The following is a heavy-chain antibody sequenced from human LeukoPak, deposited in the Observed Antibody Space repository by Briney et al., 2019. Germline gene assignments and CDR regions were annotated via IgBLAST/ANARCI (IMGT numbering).Heavy chain of an antibody. J-gene: IGHJ4*02. CDR2: IHYSGST. V-gene: IGHV4-59*01. D-gene: IGHD3/OR15-3a*01. CDR3: ARVYGIFGPFDY. CDR1: GGSISSYY. Sequence: SETLSLTCTVSGGSISSYYWSWIRQPPGKGLEWIGYIHYSGSTYYNPSLTSRVTISIDTSKNQFSLRLSSVTAADTAVYYCARVYGIFGPFDYWGQGTLVTVSS.